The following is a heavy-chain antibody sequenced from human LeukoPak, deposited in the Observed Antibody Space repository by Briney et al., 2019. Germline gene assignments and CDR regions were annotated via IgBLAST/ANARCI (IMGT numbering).Heavy chain of an antibody. CDR2: IYYSGST. CDR3: ASMRYSGYDYSGYGMDV. Sequence: SETLSLTCTVSGGSISSGDYYWSWIRQPPGKGLEWIGYIYYSGSTYYNPSLKSRVTISVDTSKNQFSLKLSSVTAADTAVYYCASMRYSGYDYSGYGMDVWGQGTTVTVSS. V-gene: IGHV4-30-4*08. J-gene: IGHJ6*02. CDR1: GGSISSGDYY. D-gene: IGHD5-12*01.